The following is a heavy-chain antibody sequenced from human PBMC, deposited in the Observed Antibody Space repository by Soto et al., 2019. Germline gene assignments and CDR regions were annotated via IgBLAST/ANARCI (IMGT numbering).Heavy chain of an antibody. CDR1: GGSISSGGYY. J-gene: IGHJ4*02. CDR3: APLKRGYSYGYFDY. CDR2: IYYSGST. Sequence: PSETLSLTCTVSGGSISSGGYYWSWIRQHPGKGLEWIGYIYYSGSTYYNPSLKSRVTISVDTSKNQFSLKLSSVTAADTAVYYCAPLKRGYSYGYFDYWGQGTLVTVSS. D-gene: IGHD5-18*01. V-gene: IGHV4-31*03.